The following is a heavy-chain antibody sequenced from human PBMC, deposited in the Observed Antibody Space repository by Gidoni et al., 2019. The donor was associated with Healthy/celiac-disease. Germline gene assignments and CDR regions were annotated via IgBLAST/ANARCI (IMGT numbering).Heavy chain of an antibody. CDR3: ARGLTFGGVIVHPYYFDY. CDR2: INHSGST. J-gene: IGHJ4*02. V-gene: IGHV4-34*01. CDR1: GGSFSGNY. D-gene: IGHD3-16*02. Sequence: QVQLQQWGAGLLKPSETLSLTCAFYGGSFSGNYWSWIRQPPGKGLEWIGEINHSGSTNYNPSLKIRVTISVDTSKNQFSLKLSSVTAADTAVYYCARGLTFGGVIVHPYYFDYWGQGTLVTVSS.